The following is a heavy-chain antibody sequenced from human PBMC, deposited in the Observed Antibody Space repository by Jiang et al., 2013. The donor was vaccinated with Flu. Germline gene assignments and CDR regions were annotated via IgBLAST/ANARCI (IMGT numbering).Heavy chain of an antibody. V-gene: IGHV5-10-1*01. CDR3: ARHGRIAARPLNNWFDP. J-gene: IGHJ5*02. Sequence: CGAEVKKPGESLRISCKGSGYSFTSYWISWVRQMPGKGLEWMGRIDPSDSYTNYSPSFQGHVTISADKSISTAYLQWSSLKASDTAMYYCARHGRIAARPLNNWFDPWGQGTLVTVSS. CDR2: IDPSDSYT. CDR1: GYSFTSYW. D-gene: IGHD6-6*01.